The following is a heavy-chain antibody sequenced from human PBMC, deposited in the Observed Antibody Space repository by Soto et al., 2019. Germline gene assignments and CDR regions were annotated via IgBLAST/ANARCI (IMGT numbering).Heavy chain of an antibody. CDR1: GGSISSYY. CDR2: IYYSGST. J-gene: IGHJ6*03. CDR3: ARRTRGITTPHYYYYYMDV. D-gene: IGHD3-3*01. Sequence: SETLSLTCTVSGGSISSYYWSWIRQPPGKGLEWIGYIYYSGSTNYNPSLKSRVTISVDTSKNQCSLKLSSVTAAEPAVDYCARRTRGITTPHYYYYYMDVWGKGTTVTVSS. V-gene: IGHV4-59*08.